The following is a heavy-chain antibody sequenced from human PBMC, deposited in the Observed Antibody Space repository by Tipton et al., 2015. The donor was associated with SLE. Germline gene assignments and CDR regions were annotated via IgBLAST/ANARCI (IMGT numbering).Heavy chain of an antibody. J-gene: IGHJ4*02. CDR2: IKSKTDGGTT. V-gene: IGHV3-15*01. CDR1: GFTFSNAW. D-gene: IGHD1-14*01. CDR3: TTLSGRNYFDY. Sequence: SLRLSCAASGFTFSNAWMSWVRQAPGKGLEWVGRIKSKTDGGTTDYAAPVKGRFTISRDDSKNTLYLQMNSLKTEDTAVYYCTTLSGRNYFDYWGQGTLVTVSS.